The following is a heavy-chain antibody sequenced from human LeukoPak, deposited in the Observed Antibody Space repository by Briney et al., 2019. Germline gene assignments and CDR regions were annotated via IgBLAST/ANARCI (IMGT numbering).Heavy chain of an antibody. Sequence: GGSLRLSCAASGFTFSSYGMHWVRQAPGKGLEWVAVISYDGSNKYYADSVKGRFTISRDNSKNTLYLQMNSLRAEDTAVYYCAKDLEYSDYDYSLDYWGQGTLVTVSS. V-gene: IGHV3-30*18. CDR1: GFTFSSYG. CDR2: ISYDGSNK. J-gene: IGHJ4*02. CDR3: AKDLEYSDYDYSLDY. D-gene: IGHD5-12*01.